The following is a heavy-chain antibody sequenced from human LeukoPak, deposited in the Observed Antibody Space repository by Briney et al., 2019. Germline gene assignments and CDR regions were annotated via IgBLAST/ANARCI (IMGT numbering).Heavy chain of an antibody. D-gene: IGHD1-26*01. J-gene: IGHJ4*02. Sequence: SQTLSLTCAISGDSVSSKSAVWNWIRQSPSRGLEWLGRTYYRSKWSSGYAESVKSRITINPDTSKNQFSLQLKSVTPKDTAVYYCARSQTGGTFDYWGQGALVTVSS. V-gene: IGHV6-1*01. CDR3: ARSQTGGTFDY. CDR1: GDSVSSKSAV. CDR2: TYYRSKWSS.